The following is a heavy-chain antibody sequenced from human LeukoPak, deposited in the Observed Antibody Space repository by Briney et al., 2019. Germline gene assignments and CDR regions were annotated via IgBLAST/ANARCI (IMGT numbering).Heavy chain of an antibody. V-gene: IGHV4-59*01. D-gene: IGHD1-26*01. CDR1: GGSISSYY. Sequence: SETLSLTCTVSGGSISSYYWSWIRQPPGKGLEWIGYIYYSGSTNYNPSLKSRVTISVDTSKNQFSLKLSSVTAADTAVYYCARMVGATTNWYFDLWGRGTLVTVSS. J-gene: IGHJ2*01. CDR3: ARMVGATTNWYFDL. CDR2: IYYSGST.